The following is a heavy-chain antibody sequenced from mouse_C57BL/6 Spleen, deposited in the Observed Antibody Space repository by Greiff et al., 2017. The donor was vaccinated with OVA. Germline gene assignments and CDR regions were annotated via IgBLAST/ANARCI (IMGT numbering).Heavy chain of an antibody. V-gene: IGHV1-82*01. Sequence: VKLMESGPELVKPGASVKISCKASGYAFSSSWMNWVKQRPGKGLEWIGRIYPGDGDTNYNGKFKGKATLTADKSSSTAYMQLSSLTSEDSAVYFCARGDYDYDGRYFDVWGTGTTVTVSS. CDR2: IYPGDGDT. CDR3: ARGDYDYDGRYFDV. J-gene: IGHJ1*03. D-gene: IGHD2-4*01. CDR1: GYAFSSSW.